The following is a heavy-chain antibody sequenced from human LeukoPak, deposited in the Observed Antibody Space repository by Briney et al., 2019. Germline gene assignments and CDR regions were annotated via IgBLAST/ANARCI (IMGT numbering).Heavy chain of an antibody. CDR3: AKDKAAYYDFWSGPQNFDI. D-gene: IGHD3-3*01. CDR1: GFTFDDYA. J-gene: IGHJ3*02. CDR2: IGWNSGSI. Sequence: QPGRSLRLSCAASGFTFDDYAMHWVRQAPGKGLEWVSGIGWNSGSIGYADSVKGRFTISRDNAKNSLYLQMNSLRAEDMALYYCAKDKAAYYDFWSGPQNFDIWGQGTMVTVSS. V-gene: IGHV3-9*03.